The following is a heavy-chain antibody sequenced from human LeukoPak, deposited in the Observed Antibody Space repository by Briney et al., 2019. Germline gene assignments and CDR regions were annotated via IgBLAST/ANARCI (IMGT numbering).Heavy chain of an antibody. V-gene: IGHV4-39*07. CDR2: IYYSGST. D-gene: IGHD4-17*01. Sequence: SETLSLTCTVSGGSITSSSYYWGWIRQSPGQGLEWIGSIYYSGSTYYNPSLKSRVTISVDTSKNQFSLKLSSVTAADTAVYYCATMTTVKRYWYFDLWGRGTLVTVSS. CDR3: ATMTTVKRYWYFDL. J-gene: IGHJ2*01. CDR1: GGSITSSSYY.